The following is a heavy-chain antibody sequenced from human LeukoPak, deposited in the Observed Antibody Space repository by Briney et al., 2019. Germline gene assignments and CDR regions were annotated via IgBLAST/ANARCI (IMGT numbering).Heavy chain of an antibody. V-gene: IGHV4-59*01. D-gene: IGHD3-22*01. J-gene: IGHJ4*02. Sequence: SETLSLTCTVSGGSISSYYWSWIRQPPGKGLEWIGYIYYSGSTNYNPSLKSRVTISVDTSKNQFSLKLSSVTAADTAVYYCARGYYDDSGYYYADYWGQGTLVTVSS. CDR2: IYYSGST. CDR3: ARGYYDDSGYYYADY. CDR1: GGSISSYY.